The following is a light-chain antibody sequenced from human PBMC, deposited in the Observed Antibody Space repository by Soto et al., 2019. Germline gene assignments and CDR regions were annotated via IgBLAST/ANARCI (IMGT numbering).Light chain of an antibody. J-gene: IGKJ1*01. V-gene: IGKV1-9*01. Sequence: DIQLTQSPSFLSASVGDRVTITCRASQGISSYLAWYQQKPGKAPKLLIYVASTLQSGVPSRFSGSGSGTEFTLTISSPQPEDFATYYCQQLNTYPETFGQGTKVDIK. CDR2: VAS. CDR1: QGISSY. CDR3: QQLNTYPET.